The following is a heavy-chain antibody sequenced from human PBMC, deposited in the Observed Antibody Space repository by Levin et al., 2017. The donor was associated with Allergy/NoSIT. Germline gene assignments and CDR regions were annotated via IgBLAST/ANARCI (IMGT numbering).Heavy chain of an antibody. CDR3: ARGVAARPFDY. Sequence: SETLSLTCAVYGGSFSGYYWSWIRQPPGKGLEWIGEINHSGSTNYNPSLKSRVTISVDTSKNQFSLKLSSVTAADTAVYYCARGVAARPFDYWGQGTLVTVSS. V-gene: IGHV4-34*01. J-gene: IGHJ4*02. D-gene: IGHD6-6*01. CDR1: GGSFSGYY. CDR2: INHSGST.